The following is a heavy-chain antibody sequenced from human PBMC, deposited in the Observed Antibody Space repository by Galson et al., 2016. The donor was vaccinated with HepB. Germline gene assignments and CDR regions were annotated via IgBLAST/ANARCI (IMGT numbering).Heavy chain of an antibody. Sequence: SLRLSCAASGFTFSNYAMHWVRQAPGKGLEWVSSSSGTGATTYYADSVKGRFTISRDNLRNTLYLQLDSLRAEDTALYYCTRDGYNHIAFDIWGRGTMVTVSS. V-gene: IGHV3-23*01. CDR3: TRDGYNHIAFDI. D-gene: IGHD5-24*01. CDR1: GFTFSNYA. J-gene: IGHJ3*02. CDR2: SSGTGATT.